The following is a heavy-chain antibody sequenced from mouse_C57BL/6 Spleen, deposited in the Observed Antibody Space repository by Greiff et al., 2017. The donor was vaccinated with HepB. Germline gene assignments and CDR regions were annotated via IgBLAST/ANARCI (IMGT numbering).Heavy chain of an antibody. J-gene: IGHJ1*03. Sequence: EVHLVESGAELVRPGASVKLSCTASGFNIKDDYMHWVKQRPEQGLEWIGWIDPENGDTEYASKFQGKATITADTSSNTAYLQLSSRTSEDTAVYYCTTGGYSWYFDVWGTGTTVTVSS. D-gene: IGHD2-14*01. V-gene: IGHV14-4*01. CDR3: TTGGYSWYFDV. CDR1: GFNIKDDY. CDR2: IDPENGDT.